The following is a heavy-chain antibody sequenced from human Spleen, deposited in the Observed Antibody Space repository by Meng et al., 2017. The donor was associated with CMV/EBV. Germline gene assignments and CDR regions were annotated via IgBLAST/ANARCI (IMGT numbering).Heavy chain of an antibody. Sequence: ASVKVSCKASGYSFRTHGISWVRQAPGQGLEWMGWISAYNGNTNYAQNFQGRVTMTTDTSTNIGYMELRSLRSDDTAVYYCARGSFFRYQLLYDNDAFDIWGQGTMVTVSS. CDR3: ARGSFFRYQLLYDNDAFDI. CDR1: GYSFRTHG. CDR2: ISAYNGNT. D-gene: IGHD2-2*02. J-gene: IGHJ3*02. V-gene: IGHV1-18*01.